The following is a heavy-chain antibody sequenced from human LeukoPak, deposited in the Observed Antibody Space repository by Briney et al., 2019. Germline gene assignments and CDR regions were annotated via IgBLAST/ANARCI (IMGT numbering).Heavy chain of an antibody. J-gene: IGHJ4*02. V-gene: IGHV3-23*01. CDR1: GFRFSSYA. Sequence: PGGSLRLSCAASGFRFSSYALTWVRQATGTGLEWVSTTRGDGHTTHYADSVKGRFSIFRNNSENAIFLQMNNLGVDDTAIYYCSRAQELDDGVMEYWGRGTVVIVSS. CDR3: SRAQELDDGVMEY. D-gene: IGHD1-1*01. CDR2: TRGDGHTT.